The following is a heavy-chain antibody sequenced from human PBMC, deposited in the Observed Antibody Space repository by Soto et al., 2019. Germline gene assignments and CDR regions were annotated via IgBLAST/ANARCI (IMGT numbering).Heavy chain of an antibody. CDR3: ARGAYV. CDR1: GFIFSPYD. J-gene: IGHJ6*02. CDR2: ISGSCTTI. V-gene: IGHV3-48*03. Sequence: LRLSCAATGFIFSPYDMNWVRQAPGKGLEWISYISGSCTTIYYADSVKGRLTISRDNAKNSLFLQLSSLRAEDTAVYYCARGAYVWGQGTTVTVSS.